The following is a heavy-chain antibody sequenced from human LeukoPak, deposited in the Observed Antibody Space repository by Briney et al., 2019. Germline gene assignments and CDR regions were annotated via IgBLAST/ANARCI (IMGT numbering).Heavy chain of an antibody. CDR2: IYHSGST. Sequence: SQTLSLTCAVSGGSISSGGYSWSWIRQPPGKGLEWIGYIYHSGSTYYNPSLKSRVTISVDRSKNQFSLKLSSVTAADTAVYYCARTVSGDYYGMDVWGQGTTVTVSS. J-gene: IGHJ6*02. D-gene: IGHD1-26*01. V-gene: IGHV4-30-2*01. CDR3: ARTVSGDYYGMDV. CDR1: GGSISSGGYS.